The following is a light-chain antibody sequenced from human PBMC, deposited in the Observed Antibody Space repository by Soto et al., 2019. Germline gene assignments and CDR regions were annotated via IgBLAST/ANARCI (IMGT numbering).Light chain of an antibody. Sequence: QSVLTPPCSVSWYPWQAITISCTGTSSDIGGYNYVSWYQQHPGKAPKLLISDVTNRPSGVSNRFSGSKSANTASLTISGLQAEDEAEYYCSSYTSSTTFVFGPGTKVTVL. CDR2: DVT. J-gene: IGLJ1*01. CDR3: SSYTSSTTFV. V-gene: IGLV2-14*03. CDR1: SSDIGGYNY.